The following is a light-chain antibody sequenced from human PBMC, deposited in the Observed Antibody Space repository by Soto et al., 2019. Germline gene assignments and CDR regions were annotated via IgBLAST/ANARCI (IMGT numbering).Light chain of an antibody. CDR3: ISYAGSNNFV. J-gene: IGLJ1*01. V-gene: IGLV2-8*01. CDR1: SSDVGGYNY. Sequence: QSVLTQPPSASGSPGQSVTISCSGTSSDVGGYNYVSWHQQHPGKAPKLMIYEVSKRPSGVPDRFSGSKSGNTASLIVSGLQAEDEADYYCISYAGSNNFVFGTG. CDR2: EVS.